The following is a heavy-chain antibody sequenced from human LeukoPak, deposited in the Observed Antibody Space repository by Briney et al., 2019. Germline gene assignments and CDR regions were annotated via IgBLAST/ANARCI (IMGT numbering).Heavy chain of an antibody. D-gene: IGHD1-1*01. CDR1: GFIFSSYR. V-gene: IGHV3-48*01. Sequence: PGGSLRLSCVGSGFIFSSYRMNWVRQAPGKGLEWISYISSSSTTIYYADSVKGRFTISRDDAKNSLYLQMNSLRAEDTAVYYCARHVHNYFDYWGQGTLVTVSS. J-gene: IGHJ4*02. CDR3: ARHVHNYFDY. CDR2: ISSSSTTI.